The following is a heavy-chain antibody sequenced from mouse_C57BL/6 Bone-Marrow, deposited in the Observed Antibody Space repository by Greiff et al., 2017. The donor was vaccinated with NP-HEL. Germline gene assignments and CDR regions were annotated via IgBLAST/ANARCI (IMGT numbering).Heavy chain of an antibody. J-gene: IGHJ2*01. V-gene: IGHV5-4*01. Sequence: DVQLVESGGGLVKPGGSLKLSCAASGFTFSSYAMSWVRQTPEKRLEWVATISDGGSYTYYPDNVKGRFTISRDNAKNNLYLQMSHLKSEDTAMYYCARDQGLLSFDYWGQGTTLTVSS. D-gene: IGHD2-10*01. CDR1: GFTFSSYA. CDR3: ARDQGLLSFDY. CDR2: ISDGGSYT.